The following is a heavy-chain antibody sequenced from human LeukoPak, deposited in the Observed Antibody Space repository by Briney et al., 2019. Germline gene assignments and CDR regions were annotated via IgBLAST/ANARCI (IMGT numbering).Heavy chain of an antibody. CDR1: GGSFSGYY. V-gene: IGHV4-34*01. CDR2: INHSGST. Sequence: SETLSLTCAVYGGSFSGYYWSWIRQPPGKGLEWIGEINHSGSTNYNPSLKSRVTISVDTSKNQFSLKLTSVSAADTAVYYCARVFGSGYDFRGAFDIWGQGTMVTVSS. J-gene: IGHJ3*02. CDR3: ARVFGSGYDFRGAFDI. D-gene: IGHD5-12*01.